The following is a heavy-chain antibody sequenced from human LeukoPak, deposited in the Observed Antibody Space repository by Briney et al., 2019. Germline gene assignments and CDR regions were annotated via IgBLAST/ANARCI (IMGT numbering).Heavy chain of an antibody. CDR3: ATVDFWSGYTDY. CDR1: GFTFSSYA. J-gene: IGHJ4*02. D-gene: IGHD3-3*01. CDR2: ISGSGGST. V-gene: IGHV3-23*01. Sequence: PGGSLRLSCAASGFTFSSYAMSWVRQAPGKGLEWVSAISGSGGSTYYADSVKGRFTISRDNSKNTLYLQMNSLRAEDTAVYYCATVDFWSGYTDYWGQGTLVTVSS.